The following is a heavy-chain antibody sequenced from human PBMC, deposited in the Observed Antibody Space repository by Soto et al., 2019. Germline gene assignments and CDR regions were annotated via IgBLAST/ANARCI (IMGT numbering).Heavy chain of an antibody. CDR1: GYTFTSYG. Sequence: GASVKVSCKASGYTFTSYGISWVRQAPGQGLEWMGWISAYNGNTNYAQKLQGRVTMTTDTSTSTAYMELRSLRSDDTAVYYCARGPYYYDSSGYYYYPDWYFDLWGRGTLVTVS. CDR3: ARGPYYYDSSGYYYYPDWYFDL. CDR2: ISAYNGNT. D-gene: IGHD3-22*01. V-gene: IGHV1-18*04. J-gene: IGHJ2*01.